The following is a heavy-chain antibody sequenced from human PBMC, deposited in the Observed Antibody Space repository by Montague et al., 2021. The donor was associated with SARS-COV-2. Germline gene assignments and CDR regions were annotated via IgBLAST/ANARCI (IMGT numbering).Heavy chain of an antibody. D-gene: IGHD3-3*01. Sequence: SETLSLTCTVSGGSISTYYWSWIRQPPGKGLEWIGYIYYSGSTNYNPSLKSRVTISVDTSKNQFSLKLSSVTAADTAVYYCGRGSSYKIFGVVIDDAFDIWGQGTMVTVSS. CDR2: IYYSGST. CDR3: GRGSSYKIFGVVIDDAFDI. J-gene: IGHJ3*02. CDR1: GGSISTYY. V-gene: IGHV4-59*08.